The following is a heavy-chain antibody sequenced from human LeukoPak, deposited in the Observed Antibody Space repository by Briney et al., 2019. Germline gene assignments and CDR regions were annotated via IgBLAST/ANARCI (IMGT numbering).Heavy chain of an antibody. CDR1: GFTFSRYA. V-gene: IGHV3-30-3*01. CDR2: ISYDGSNE. J-gene: IGHJ4*02. D-gene: IGHD3-10*01. CDR3: ARVGYYSSGPFSYFDY. Sequence: GRSLRLSCAASGFTFSRYAMHWVRQAPGKGLEWVAVISYDGSNEYYADSVKGRFTISRDSSENTLYPQMNSLRVEDTAVHYCARVGYYSSGPFSYFDYWGQGTLVTVSS.